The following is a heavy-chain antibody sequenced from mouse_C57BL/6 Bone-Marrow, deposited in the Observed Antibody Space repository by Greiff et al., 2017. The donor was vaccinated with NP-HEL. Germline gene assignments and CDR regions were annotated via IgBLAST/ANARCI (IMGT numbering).Heavy chain of an antibody. CDR3: ASVLRYFDV. D-gene: IGHD1-1*01. CDR2: IWSGGST. Sequence: VQLQQSGPGLVQPSQSLSITCTVSGFSLTSYGVHWVRQSPGKGLEWLGVIWSGGSTDYNAAFISRLSISKDNSKSQVFFKMNSLQADDTAIYYCASVLRYFDVWGTGTTVTVSS. CDR1: GFSLTSYG. V-gene: IGHV2-2*01. J-gene: IGHJ1*03.